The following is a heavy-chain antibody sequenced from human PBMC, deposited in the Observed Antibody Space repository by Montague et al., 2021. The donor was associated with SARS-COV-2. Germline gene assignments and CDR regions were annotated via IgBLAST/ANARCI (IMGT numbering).Heavy chain of an antibody. D-gene: IGHD3-22*01. V-gene: IGHV4-31*03. CDR3: ARVQGITMVVVVIGAFDI. J-gene: IGHJ3*02. CDR2: IYHSGST. CDR1: GGSISSGGYY. Sequence: TLSLTCTVSGGSISSGGYYWSWIRQHPGKGLEWIGYIYHSGSTYYSPSLKSRVTISVDTSKNQFSLKLSSVTAADTAVYYCARVQGITMVVVVIGAFDIWGQGTMVTVSS.